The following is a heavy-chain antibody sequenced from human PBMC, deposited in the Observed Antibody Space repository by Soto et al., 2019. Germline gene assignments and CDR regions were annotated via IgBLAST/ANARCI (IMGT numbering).Heavy chain of an antibody. CDR3: ARGRIGGIVVVPAAAGLDY. D-gene: IGHD2-2*01. CDR1: GGSFSGYY. CDR2: INHSGST. J-gene: IGHJ4*02. V-gene: IGHV4-34*01. Sequence: QVQLQQWGAGLLKPSETLSLTCAVYGGSFSGYYWSWIRQPPGKGLEWIGEINHSGSTNYNPSLKSRVTISVDTSKNPFYLKLSSVTAADTAVYYCARGRIGGIVVVPAAAGLDYWGQGTLVTVSS.